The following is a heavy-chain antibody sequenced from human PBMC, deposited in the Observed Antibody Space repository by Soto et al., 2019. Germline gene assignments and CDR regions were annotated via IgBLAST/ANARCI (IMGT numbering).Heavy chain of an antibody. Sequence: QVQLQESGPGLVKPSQTLSLTCTVSDASINSDGYYWSWIRQHPGKGLEWIGYIYYSGYTYYNPSLKIRVSISIDTSKNQFSLQLSSVTVADTAVYFCARDSLDSSGNFMRHPDAFDIWGQGTVVAVSS. V-gene: IGHV4-31*03. CDR3: ARDSLDSSGNFMRHPDAFDI. D-gene: IGHD3-22*01. CDR2: IYYSGYT. J-gene: IGHJ3*02. CDR1: DASINSDGYY.